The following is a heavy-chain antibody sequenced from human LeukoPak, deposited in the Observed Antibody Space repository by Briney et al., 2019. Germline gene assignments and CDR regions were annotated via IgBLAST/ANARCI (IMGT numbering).Heavy chain of an antibody. V-gene: IGHV3-30*18. CDR2: ISYDGSNK. CDR1: GFTFSSYG. Sequence: GGSLRLSCAASGFTFSSYGMHWVREAPGKGLEWVAVISYDGSNKYYADSVKGRFTISRDNSKNTLYLQMNSLRAEDTAVYYCAKGAPFDYWGQGTLVTVSS. J-gene: IGHJ4*02. CDR3: AKGAPFDY.